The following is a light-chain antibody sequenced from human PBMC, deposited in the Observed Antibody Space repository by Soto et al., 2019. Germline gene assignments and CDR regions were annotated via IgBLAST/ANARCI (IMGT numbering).Light chain of an antibody. Sequence: IGMTQSPATLSVSPRERANLSCRATQSVSSKLAWYQQTRGQAPRLLIYGASTRATNIPARFGGSGCGREFNLIISSLLAEDSVIYYFRQYNNWPGTFGQGTKVDIK. V-gene: IGKV3-15*01. J-gene: IGKJ1*01. CDR1: QSVSSK. CDR3: RQYNNWPGT. CDR2: GAS.